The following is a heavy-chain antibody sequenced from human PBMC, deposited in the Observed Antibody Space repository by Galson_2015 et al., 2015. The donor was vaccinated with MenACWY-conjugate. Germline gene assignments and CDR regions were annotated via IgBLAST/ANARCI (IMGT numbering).Heavy chain of an antibody. V-gene: IGHV3-7*03. CDR1: GFTFRSYR. J-gene: IGHJ4*02. CDR3: ARVDYGDYPGDFDY. Sequence: SLRLSCSASGFTFRSYRMSWVRQAPVTRLYWVANIKQDGREKYYVDSVKGRFTISRDNAKNSLYLQMNSLRAEDTAVYYCARVDYGDYPGDFDYRGQGTLVTVSS. CDR2: IKQDGREK. D-gene: IGHD4-17*01.